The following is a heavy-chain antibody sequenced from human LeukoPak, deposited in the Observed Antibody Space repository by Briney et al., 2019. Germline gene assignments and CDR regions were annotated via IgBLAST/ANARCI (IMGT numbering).Heavy chain of an antibody. V-gene: IGHV4-39*01. D-gene: IGHD3-22*01. CDR2: IYYSGST. CDR3: ARGPYYYDSSGYYHGYFQH. J-gene: IGHJ1*01. CDR1: GGSISSSSYY. Sequence: PSETLSLTCTVSGGSISSSSYYWGWIRQPPGKGLEWIGSIYYSGSTYYNPSLKSRVTISVDTPKNQFSLKLSSVTAADTAVYYCARGPYYYDSSGYYHGYFQHWGQGTLVTVSS.